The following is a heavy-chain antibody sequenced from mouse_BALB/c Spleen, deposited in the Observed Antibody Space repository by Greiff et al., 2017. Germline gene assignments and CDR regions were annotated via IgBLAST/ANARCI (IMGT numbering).Heavy chain of an antibody. D-gene: IGHD2-4*01. CDR2: ISSGGSYT. Sequence: EVNLVESGGGLVKPGGSLKLSCAASGFTFSSYTMSWVRQTPEKRLEWVATISSGGSYTYYPDSVKGRFTISRDNAKNTLYLQMSSLKSEDTAMYYCTRDMITTGYAMDYWGQGTSVTVSS. CDR1: GFTFSSYT. CDR3: TRDMITTGYAMDY. J-gene: IGHJ4*01. V-gene: IGHV5-6-4*01.